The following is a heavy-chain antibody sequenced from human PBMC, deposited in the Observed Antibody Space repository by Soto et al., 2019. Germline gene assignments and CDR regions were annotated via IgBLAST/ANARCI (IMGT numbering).Heavy chain of an antibody. D-gene: IGHD3-9*01. CDR3: ASVYDILTGYYNDAFDI. V-gene: IGHV3-7*01. Sequence: EVQLVESGGGLVQPGGSLRLPCAASGFTFSSYWMSWVRQAPGKGLEWVANIKQDGSEKYYVDSVKGRFTISRDNAKNSLYLQMNSLRAEDTAVYYCASVYDILTGYYNDAFDIWGQGTMVTVSS. CDR2: IKQDGSEK. CDR1: GFTFSSYW. J-gene: IGHJ3*02.